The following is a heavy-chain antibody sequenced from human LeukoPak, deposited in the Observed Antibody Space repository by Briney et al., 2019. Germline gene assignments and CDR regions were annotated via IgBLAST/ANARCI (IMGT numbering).Heavy chain of an antibody. V-gene: IGHV5-51*01. CDR2: IYPGDSDT. Sequence: GESLKISCKGSGYSFTSYWIGWVRQMPGKGLEWMGIIYPGDSDTRYSPSFQGQVTISADKSISTAYLQWSSLKASDTAMYYCARHSVITSRIAARIPDYWGQGTLVTVSS. J-gene: IGHJ4*02. CDR3: ARHSVITSRIAARIPDY. CDR1: GYSFTSYW. D-gene: IGHD6-6*01.